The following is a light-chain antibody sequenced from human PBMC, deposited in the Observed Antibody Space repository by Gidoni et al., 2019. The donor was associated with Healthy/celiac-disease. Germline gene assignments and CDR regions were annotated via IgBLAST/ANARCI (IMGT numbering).Light chain of an antibody. Sequence: IQMTQSPSSLSASVGDRVTIPFRASQSISSYLNWYQQKPGKAPKLLIYDASSLQSGVPSRFSGSGSGTDFTLTISSLQTEDFATYYCQQSYSTPWTFGQGTKVEIK. J-gene: IGKJ1*01. CDR3: QQSYSTPWT. CDR1: QSISSY. V-gene: IGKV1-39*01. CDR2: DAS.